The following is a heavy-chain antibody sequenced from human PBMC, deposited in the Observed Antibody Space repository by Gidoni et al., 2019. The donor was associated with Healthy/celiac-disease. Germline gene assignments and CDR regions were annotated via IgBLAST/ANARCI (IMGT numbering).Heavy chain of an antibody. Sequence: QVQLQESGPGLVKPSQTLSLTCTVSGGSISSGGYYWSWIRQHPGKGLEWIGYIYYSGRTYYNPSLKSRVTISVDTSKNQFSLKLSSVTAADTAVYYCARLWFGELFQGAFDIWGQGTMVTVSS. CDR3: ARLWFGELFQGAFDI. CDR1: GGSISSGGYY. J-gene: IGHJ3*02. V-gene: IGHV4-31*03. D-gene: IGHD3-10*01. CDR2: IYYSGRT.